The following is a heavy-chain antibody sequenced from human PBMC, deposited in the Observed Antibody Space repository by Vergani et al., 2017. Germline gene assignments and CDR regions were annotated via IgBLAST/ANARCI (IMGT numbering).Heavy chain of an antibody. CDR3: AKDRGYGSVSYYIATYYYGMDV. D-gene: IGHD3-10*01. V-gene: IGHV3-53*02. J-gene: IGHJ6*02. CDR2: IYSGGST. CDR1: GFTVSSNY. Sequence: EVQLVETGGGLIQPGGSLRLSCAASGFTVSSNYMSWVRQAPGKGLEWVSVIYSGGSTYYADSVKGRFTISRDNSKNTLYLQMNSLRAEDTAVYYCAKDRGYGSVSYYIATYYYGMDVWGQGTTVTVSS.